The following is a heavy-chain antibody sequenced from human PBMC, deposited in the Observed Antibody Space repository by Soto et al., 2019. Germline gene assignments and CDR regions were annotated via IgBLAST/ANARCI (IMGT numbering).Heavy chain of an antibody. CDR3: ARLDSSSWYLGY. CDR1: SASISDSY. V-gene: IGHV4-4*01. Sequence: ASETLSLTCTVSSASISDSYWSWVRQPPGKGLEWIGEIYHSGSTNYNPSLKSRVTISVDKSKNQFSLKLSSVTAADTAVYCCARLDSSSWYLGYWGQGTLVTVSS. J-gene: IGHJ4*02. CDR2: IYHSGST. D-gene: IGHD6-13*01.